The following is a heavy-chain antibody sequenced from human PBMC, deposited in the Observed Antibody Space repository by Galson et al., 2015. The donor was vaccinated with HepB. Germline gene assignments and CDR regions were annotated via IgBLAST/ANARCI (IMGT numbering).Heavy chain of an antibody. CDR2: ITSNGGRT. J-gene: IGHJ4*02. V-gene: IGHV3-23*01. D-gene: IGHD2-8*01. CDR1: GFTFSRYA. Sequence: SLRLSCAASGFTFSRYAMTWVRQAPGKGLQWLSSITSNGGRTFYTNSVEGRFTISRDNSRNTVVLQLSSLRHEDTAVYYCAKDGIMVSNNPYQLHFWGQGTLVSVSS. CDR3: AKDGIMVSNNPYQLHF.